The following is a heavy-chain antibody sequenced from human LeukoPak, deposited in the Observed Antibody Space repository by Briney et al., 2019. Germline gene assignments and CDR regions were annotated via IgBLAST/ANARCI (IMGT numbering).Heavy chain of an antibody. V-gene: IGHV1-18*01. CDR2: ISAYNGNT. D-gene: IGHD2-21*02. CDR3: ASSVEGDPKGA. Sequence: ASVKVSCKASGFTFTSFGFSWVRQAPGQGLEWMGWISAYNGNTNYAQNLQGRVTMTTDASTSTAYMELRSLRSHDTAVYYCASSVEGDPKGAWGQGTLVTVSS. J-gene: IGHJ5*02. CDR1: GFTFTSFG.